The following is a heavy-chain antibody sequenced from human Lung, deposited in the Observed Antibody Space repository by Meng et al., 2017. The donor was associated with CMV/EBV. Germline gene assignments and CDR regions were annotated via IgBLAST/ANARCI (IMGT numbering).Heavy chain of an antibody. CDR3: AKEEEAYCGGDCYSHFDY. CDR1: GFTFSSYG. J-gene: IGHJ4*02. V-gene: IGHV3-30*02. CDR2: IRYDGSNE. Sequence: QVQLVESGXGVVQRGGSRRLSCAASGFTFSSYGMLWVRQAPGKGLEWVAFIRYDGSNEYYTDSVKGRFTISRDNSKNRLYLQMNSLRAEDTAVYYCAKEEEAYCGGDCYSHFDYWGQGTLVTVSS. D-gene: IGHD2-21*02.